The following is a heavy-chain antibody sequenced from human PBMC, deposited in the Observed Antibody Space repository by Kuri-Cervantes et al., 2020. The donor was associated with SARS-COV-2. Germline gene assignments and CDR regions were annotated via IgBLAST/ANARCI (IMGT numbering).Heavy chain of an antibody. CDR1: GYTFTSYG. V-gene: IGHV1-18*01. J-gene: IGHJ6*02. Sequence: SVNVSRKASGYTFTSYGISWVRQAPGQGLEWMGWISAYNGNTNYAQKFQGRVTMTRDTSISTAYMELSRLRSDDTAVYYCARVPQYYDFWIGYGMEVWGQGTTVTVSS. D-gene: IGHD3-3*01. CDR2: ISAYNGNT. CDR3: ARVPQYYDFWIGYGMEV.